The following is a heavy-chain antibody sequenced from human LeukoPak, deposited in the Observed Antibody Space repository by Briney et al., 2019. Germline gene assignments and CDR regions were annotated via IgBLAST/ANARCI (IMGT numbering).Heavy chain of an antibody. Sequence: SETPSLTCTVSGGSISSSSYYWGWIRQPPGKGLEWIGSIYYSGSTYYNPSLKSRVTISVDTSKNQFSLKLSSVTAADTAVYYCARHPPDNYFDYWGQGTLVTVSS. CDR2: IYYSGST. V-gene: IGHV4-39*01. CDR3: ARHPPDNYFDY. D-gene: IGHD3-9*01. J-gene: IGHJ4*02. CDR1: GGSISSSSYY.